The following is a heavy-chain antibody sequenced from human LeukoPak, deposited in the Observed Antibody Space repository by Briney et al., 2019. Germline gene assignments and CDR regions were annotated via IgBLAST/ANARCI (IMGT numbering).Heavy chain of an antibody. CDR3: ARIEYSSSSTHC. J-gene: IGHJ4*02. CDR1: GYSIISGYY. V-gene: IGHV4-38-2*02. CDR2: IYHNGST. Sequence: SETLSLTCTVSGYSIISGYYWGWIRQPPGKGLEWVGSIYHNGSTYYKPSLKSRVTISVDTSKNQFSLRQSSVSAAGTAVYNCARIEYSSSSTHCWGQGTLVTVSS. D-gene: IGHD6-6*01.